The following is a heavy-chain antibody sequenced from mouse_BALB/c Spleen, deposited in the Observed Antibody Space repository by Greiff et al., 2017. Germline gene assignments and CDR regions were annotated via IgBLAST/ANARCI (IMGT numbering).Heavy chain of an antibody. CDR3: ARRGNYYAMDY. CDR1: GYAFSSYW. CDR2: IYPGDGDT. J-gene: IGHJ4*01. Sequence: QVHVKQSGAELVRPGSSVKISCKASGYAFSSYWMNWVKQRPGQGLEWIGQIYPGDGDTNYNGKFKGKATLTADKSSSTAYMQLSSLTSEDSAVYFCARRGNYYAMDYWGQGTSVTVSS. D-gene: IGHD2-1*01. V-gene: IGHV1-80*01.